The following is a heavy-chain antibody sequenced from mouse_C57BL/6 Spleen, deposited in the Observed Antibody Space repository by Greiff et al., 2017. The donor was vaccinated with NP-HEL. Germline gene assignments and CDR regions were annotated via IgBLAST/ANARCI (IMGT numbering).Heavy chain of an antibody. CDR1: GYTFTSYL. CDR2: IHPNSGST. Sequence: VQLQQPGAELVKPGASVKLSCKASGYTFTSYLMHWVTQRPGQGLEWIGMIHPNSGSTNYNEKFKSKATLTVDKSTSTAYMQISSLTSEDSAVYYCARYCGSSRFDYWGQGTTLTVSS. V-gene: IGHV1-64*01. J-gene: IGHJ2*01. CDR3: ARYCGSSRFDY. D-gene: IGHD1-1*01.